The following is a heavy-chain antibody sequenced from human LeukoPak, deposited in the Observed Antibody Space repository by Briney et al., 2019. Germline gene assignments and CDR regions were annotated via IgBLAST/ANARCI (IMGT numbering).Heavy chain of an antibody. CDR2: ISSNGGST. D-gene: IGHD1-26*01. V-gene: IGHV3-64*01. CDR1: GFTFSSYA. J-gene: IGHJ4*02. CDR3: SGGSYLYYFDY. Sequence: GGSLRLSRAASGFTFSSYAMHWVRQAPGKGLEYVSAISSNGGSTYYANSVKGRFTISRDNSKNTLYLQMGSLRAEDMAVYYCSGGSYLYYFDYWGQGTLVTVSS.